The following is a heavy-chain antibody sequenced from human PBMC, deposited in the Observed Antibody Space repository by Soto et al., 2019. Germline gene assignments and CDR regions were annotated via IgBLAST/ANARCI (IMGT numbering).Heavy chain of an antibody. CDR2: ISYDGSNK. CDR1: GFTFSSYG. J-gene: IGHJ4*02. Sequence: GGSLRLSCAASGFTFSSYGMHWVRQAPGKGLEWVAVISYDGSNKYYADSVKGRFTISRDNSKTTLYLQMNSLRAEDTAVYYCAKDLFPTTFDYWGQGTLVTVSS. V-gene: IGHV3-30*18. D-gene: IGHD4-17*01. CDR3: AKDLFPTTFDY.